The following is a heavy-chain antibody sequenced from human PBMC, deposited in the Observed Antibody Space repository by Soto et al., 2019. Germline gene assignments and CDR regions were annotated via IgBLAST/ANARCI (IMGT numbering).Heavy chain of an antibody. V-gene: IGHV1-46*03. J-gene: IGHJ6*02. CDR2: INPSGGST. CDR1: GYTFTSYY. D-gene: IGHD1-26*01. CDR3: AREKYSGSYTYYYGMDV. Sequence: GASVKVSCKASGYTFTSYYMHWVRQAPGQGLEWMGIINPSGGSTSYAQKFQGRVTMTRDTSTSTVYMELSSLRSEDTAVYYCAREKYSGSYTYYYGMDVWGQGTTVTVSS.